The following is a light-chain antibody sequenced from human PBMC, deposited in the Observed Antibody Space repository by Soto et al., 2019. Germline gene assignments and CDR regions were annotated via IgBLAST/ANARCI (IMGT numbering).Light chain of an antibody. V-gene: IGKV1-39*01. CDR1: QGISTS. Sequence: DIQMTQSPSSLSASVGDRVIITCRASQGISTSLNWYQQKPGKAPKLLIYAASSLQSGVPSRFSGSGSGTDFTLTVSSLQPEDFATYYCHQSYDIPTFGQGTRLEIK. CDR2: AAS. CDR3: HQSYDIPT. J-gene: IGKJ5*01.